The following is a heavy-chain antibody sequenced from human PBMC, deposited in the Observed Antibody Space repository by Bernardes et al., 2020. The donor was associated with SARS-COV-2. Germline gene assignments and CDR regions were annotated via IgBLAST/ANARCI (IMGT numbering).Heavy chain of an antibody. J-gene: IGHJ3*02. CDR1: GYNFTGYY. D-gene: IGHD3-16*01. CDR3: ARGEMAPIRTDAFDI. CDR2: IIPHSGGT. Sequence: ASVKVSCKASGYNFTGYYMLRVRQAPGQGLEWMGWIIPHSGGTNYAQQIQGRVTMTTDTTISTAYMELSRLRTDDTAEYYCARGEMAPIRTDAFDIWGQGTMVTVSS. V-gene: IGHV1-2*02.